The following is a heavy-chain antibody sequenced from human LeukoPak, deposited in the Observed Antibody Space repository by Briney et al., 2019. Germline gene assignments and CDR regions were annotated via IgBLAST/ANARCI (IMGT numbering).Heavy chain of an antibody. J-gene: IGHJ4*02. D-gene: IGHD1-1*01. CDR3: ARMATAFDY. Sequence: GGSLRLSCVASGFTFSNSWMHWVREVPGKALLWVSRISSDGSSSIYADSVKGRFTISRDNAKNTLYLQMHSLRGEDTAVYYCARMATAFDYWGQGTLVTVCS. CDR1: GFTFSNSW. CDR2: ISSDGSSS. V-gene: IGHV3-74*01.